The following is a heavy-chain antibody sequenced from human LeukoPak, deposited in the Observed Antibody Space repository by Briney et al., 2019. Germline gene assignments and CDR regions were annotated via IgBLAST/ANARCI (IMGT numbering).Heavy chain of an antibody. V-gene: IGHV4-4*07. CDR1: GGSISSYY. D-gene: IGHD3-10*01. J-gene: IGHJ4*02. Sequence: SETLSLTCTVSGGSISSYYWSWIRQPAGMGLEWIGRIYTSGSTNYNPSLKSRVTMSVDTSKNQFSLKLSSVTAADTAVYYCARELPEAMVRGPFDYWGQGTLVTVSS. CDR2: IYTSGST. CDR3: ARELPEAMVRGPFDY.